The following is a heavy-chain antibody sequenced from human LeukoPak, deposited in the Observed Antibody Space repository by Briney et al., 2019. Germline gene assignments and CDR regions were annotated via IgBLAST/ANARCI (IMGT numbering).Heavy chain of an antibody. CDR2: IKQDGSEK. CDR1: GFTFSSYW. J-gene: IGHJ6*02. Sequence: GGSLRLSCAASGFTFSSYWMSWVRQAPGKGLEWVANIKQDGSEKYYVDSVKGRFTISRDNAKNSLYLQMNSLRAEDTAVYYCARVRWSMGKDIVVVPAARNDYYGMDVWGQGTTVTVSS. D-gene: IGHD2-2*01. V-gene: IGHV3-7*01. CDR3: ARVRWSMGKDIVVVPAARNDYYGMDV.